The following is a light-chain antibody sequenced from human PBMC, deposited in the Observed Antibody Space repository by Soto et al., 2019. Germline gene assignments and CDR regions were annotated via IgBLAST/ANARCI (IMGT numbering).Light chain of an antibody. CDR2: GAS. CDR1: QSIGQH. CDR3: QQSYTSPST. V-gene: IGKV1-39*01. Sequence: DIPMTQSPSFLYAYFVARVTITGLASQSIGQHFTWYHQKPGKAPKFLIYGASTLQSGVPSRFTGSGSGTDFTLTVNSLQAEDFATYDCQQSYTSPSTFGQGTRLEI. J-gene: IGKJ5*01.